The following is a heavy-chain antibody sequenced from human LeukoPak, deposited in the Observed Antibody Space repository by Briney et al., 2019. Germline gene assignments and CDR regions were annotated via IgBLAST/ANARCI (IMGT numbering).Heavy chain of an antibody. CDR3: ARGGWYYFDY. CDR1: GYTLTELS. CDR2: FDPEDGET. V-gene: IGHV1-24*01. Sequence: ASVKVSCKVSGYTLTELSMHWVRQAPGKGLEWMGGFDPEDGETIYAQKLQGRVTMTRDTSTSTVYMELSSLRSEDTAVYYCARGGWYYFDYWGQGTLVTVSS. J-gene: IGHJ4*02. D-gene: IGHD6-19*01.